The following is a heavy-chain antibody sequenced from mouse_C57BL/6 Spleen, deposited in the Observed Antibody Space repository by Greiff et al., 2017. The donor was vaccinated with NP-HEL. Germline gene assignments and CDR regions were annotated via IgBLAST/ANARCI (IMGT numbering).Heavy chain of an antibody. V-gene: IGHV5-17*01. D-gene: IGHD2-4*01. CDR3: ARRDYGDAMDY. CDR1: GFTFSDYG. J-gene: IGHJ4*01. CDR2: ISSGSSTI. Sequence: EVQLVESGGGLVKPGGSLKLSCAASGFTFSDYGMHWVRQAPEKGLEWVAYISSGSSTIYYADTVKGRFTISRDNAKNTLFLQMTSLRSEDTAMYYGARRDYGDAMDYWGQGTSVTVSS.